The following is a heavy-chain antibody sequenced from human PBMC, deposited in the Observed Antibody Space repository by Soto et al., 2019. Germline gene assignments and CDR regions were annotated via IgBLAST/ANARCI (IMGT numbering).Heavy chain of an antibody. V-gene: IGHV1-69*12. Sequence: QVQLVQSGAEVKKPGSSVKVSCKASGGTFSSYAISWVRQAPGQGLEWMGGIIPIFGTANYAQKFQGRVTITADESTSTAYMELSSLRSEDTAVYYCARGLVPAADYYYYGMDVWGQGTTVTVSS. CDR2: IIPIFGTA. CDR1: GGTFSSYA. D-gene: IGHD2-2*01. J-gene: IGHJ6*02. CDR3: ARGLVPAADYYYYGMDV.